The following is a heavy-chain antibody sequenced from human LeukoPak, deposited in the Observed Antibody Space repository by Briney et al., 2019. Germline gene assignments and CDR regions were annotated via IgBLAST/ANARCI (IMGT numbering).Heavy chain of an antibody. V-gene: IGHV3-48*03. CDR3: AELGITMIGGV. D-gene: IGHD3-10*02. CDR2: ISSSGSTI. CDR1: GFTFSRSW. Sequence: GGSLRLSCAASGFTFSRSWMNWVRQAPGKGLEWVSYISSSGSTIYYADSVKGRFTISRDNAKNSLYLQMNSLRAEDTAVYYCAELGITMIGGVWGKGTTVTISS. J-gene: IGHJ6*04.